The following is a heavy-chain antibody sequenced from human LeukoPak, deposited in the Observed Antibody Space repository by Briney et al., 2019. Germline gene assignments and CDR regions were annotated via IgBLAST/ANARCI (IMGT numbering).Heavy chain of an antibody. J-gene: IGHJ4*02. D-gene: IGHD5-12*01. CDR2: IRSKAYGGTT. V-gene: IGHV3-49*04. Sequence: PGGSLRLSCTASGFTFGDYAMSWVRQAPGKGLEWVGFIRSKAYGGTTEYAASVKGRFTISRDDSKSIAYLQMNSLKTEDTAVYYCTRDSGYDYFDYWGQGTLVTVSS. CDR3: TRDSGYDYFDY. CDR1: GFTFGDYA.